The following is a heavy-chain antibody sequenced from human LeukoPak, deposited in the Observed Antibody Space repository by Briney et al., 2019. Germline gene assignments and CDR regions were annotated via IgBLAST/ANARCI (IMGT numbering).Heavy chain of an antibody. J-gene: IGHJ5*02. Sequence: QPGGSLRLSCAASGFTFSSYWMHWVRQASGKALVWVSRNNSDGSSTSYADSVKGRFTISRDNAKNTLYLQMNSLRAEDTAVYYCARDTGYSYGRTNWFDPWGQGTLVTVSS. CDR2: NNSDGSST. CDR1: GFTFSSYW. D-gene: IGHD5-18*01. V-gene: IGHV3-74*01. CDR3: ARDTGYSYGRTNWFDP.